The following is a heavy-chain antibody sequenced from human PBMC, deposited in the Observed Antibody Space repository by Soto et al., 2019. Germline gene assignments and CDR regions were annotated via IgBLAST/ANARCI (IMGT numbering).Heavy chain of an antibody. D-gene: IGHD3-10*01. V-gene: IGHV1-69*08. CDR2: IIPILGIA. J-gene: IGHJ3*02. CDR3: AREAHYYVSGSYYNVDAFDI. Sequence: QVQLVQSGAEVKKPGSSVKVSCKASGGTFSSYTISWVRQAPGQGLEWMGRIIPILGIANYAQKFQGRVTSTADKSTSTAYMELSSLRSEDTAVYYCAREAHYYVSGSYYNVDAFDIWGQGTMVTVSS. CDR1: GGTFSSYT.